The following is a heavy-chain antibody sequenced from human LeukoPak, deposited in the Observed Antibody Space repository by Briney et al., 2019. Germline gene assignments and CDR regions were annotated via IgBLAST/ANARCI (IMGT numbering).Heavy chain of an antibody. Sequence: SETLSLTCAVYGGSFSGYYWSWIRQPPGKGLEWIGEINHSGSTNYNPSLKSRVTISVDTSKNQFSLKLSSVTAADTAVYYCARHRVQWYYYGSGTPRGWFDPWGQGTLVTVSS. CDR2: INHSGST. CDR1: GGSFSGYY. D-gene: IGHD3-10*01. V-gene: IGHV4-34*01. CDR3: ARHRVQWYYYGSGTPRGWFDP. J-gene: IGHJ5*02.